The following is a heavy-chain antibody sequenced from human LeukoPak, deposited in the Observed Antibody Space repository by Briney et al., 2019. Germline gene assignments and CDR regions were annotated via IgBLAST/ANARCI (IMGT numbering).Heavy chain of an antibody. CDR2: VSYDGTET. CDR1: GSIFSRYG. J-gene: IGHJ3*02. CDR3: ARDGELHSAFDS. D-gene: IGHD1-7*01. V-gene: IGHV3-30*03. Sequence: GGALRLSCAASGSIFSRYGIHWVRQAPAKGLEWVAVVSYDGTETKYAESVKGRLNRSRDNAKNSLYLQMNSLRADDTAVYYCARDGELHSAFDSWGQGTMVTVSS.